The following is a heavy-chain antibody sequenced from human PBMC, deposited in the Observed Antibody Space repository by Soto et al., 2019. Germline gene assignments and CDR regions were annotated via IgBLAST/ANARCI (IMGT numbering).Heavy chain of an antibody. Sequence: SETLSLTCTVSDGSISSGDYYWSWIRQPPGKGLEWIGYIYYSGSTYYNPSLKSRVTISVDTSKNQFSLKLSSVTAADTAVYYCAREGSMYYYDSSGYYGYFDYWGQGTLVTVSS. V-gene: IGHV4-30-4*01. CDR3: AREGSMYYYDSSGYYGYFDY. CDR2: IYYSGST. CDR1: DGSISSGDYY. D-gene: IGHD3-22*01. J-gene: IGHJ4*02.